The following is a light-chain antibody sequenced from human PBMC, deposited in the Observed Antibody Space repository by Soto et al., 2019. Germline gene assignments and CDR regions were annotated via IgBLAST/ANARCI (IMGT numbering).Light chain of an antibody. V-gene: IGLV1-44*01. CDR3: AAWADSLNGVV. CDR1: TSNIASNT. J-gene: IGLJ2*01. CDR2: GND. Sequence: QSVLTQPPSASGTPGQRVTISCSGSTSNIASNTVNWYQHLPGTAPKLLIYGNDQRPSGVPDRFSGSKSGTSASLAISGLQSEDEGDYYCAAWADSLNGVVFGGGTKVTV.